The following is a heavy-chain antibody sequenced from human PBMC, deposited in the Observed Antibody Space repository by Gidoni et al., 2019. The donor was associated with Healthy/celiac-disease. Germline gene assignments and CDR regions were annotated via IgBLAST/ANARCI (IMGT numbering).Heavy chain of an antibody. CDR1: GFSLSTSGVG. V-gene: IGHV2-5*02. CDR2: IYWDDDK. CDR3: AHGGRYYGSGSYYDYYYYGMDV. J-gene: IGHJ6*02. D-gene: IGHD3-10*01. Sequence: QITLKESGPTLVKPTQTLTLTCTFSGFSLSTSGVGVGWIRQPPGKALEWLALIYWDDDKRYSPSLKSRLTITKDTSKNQVVLTMTNMDPVDTATYYCAHGGRYYGSGSYYDYYYYGMDVWGQGTTVTVSS.